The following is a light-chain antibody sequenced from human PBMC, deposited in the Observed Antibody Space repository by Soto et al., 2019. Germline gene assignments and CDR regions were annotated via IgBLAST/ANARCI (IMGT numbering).Light chain of an antibody. Sequence: QSVLTQPASVSGSPGQSITISCTGTSSDIGAYNFVSWYQQHPGKAPKLMLYDVNIRPSGVSNRFSGSKSGNTASLTISGLQAEDEADYYCTSWTTSTTMIFGGGTKGPS. V-gene: IGLV2-14*03. CDR3: TSWTTSTTMI. CDR2: DVN. CDR1: SSDIGAYNF. J-gene: IGLJ2*01.